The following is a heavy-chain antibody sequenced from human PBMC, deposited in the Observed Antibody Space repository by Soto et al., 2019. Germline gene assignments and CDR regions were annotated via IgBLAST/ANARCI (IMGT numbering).Heavy chain of an antibody. Sequence: SETLSLTCAVSGHSISSGFYYWGWIRQPAGKGLEWIGRFFPSGSTNYNPSLSSRVTMSVDTSKSLFSLRLSSVTAADTAVYYCARDLWPGIAAVGTFDYWGQGIQVTVSS. V-gene: IGHV4-61*02. CDR3: ARDLWPGIAAVGTFDY. D-gene: IGHD6-13*01. CDR1: GHSISSGFYY. J-gene: IGHJ4*02. CDR2: FFPSGST.